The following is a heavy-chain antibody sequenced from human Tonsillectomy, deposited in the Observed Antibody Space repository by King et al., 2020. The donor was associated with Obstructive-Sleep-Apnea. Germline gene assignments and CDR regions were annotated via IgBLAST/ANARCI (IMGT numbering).Heavy chain of an antibody. Sequence: VQLQQSGPGLVKPSQTLSLTCAISGDSVSSNSAAWNWIRQSPSRGLEWLGRPYYSSRWYNDYAVSVKSRITINPDESKNQFSLQLNSVTPEDTAVYYCARERRYGYSVYEFGPVDYWGQGTLVTVSS. V-gene: IGHV6-1*01. J-gene: IGHJ4*02. CDR2: PYYSSRWYN. D-gene: IGHD5/OR15-5a*01. CDR1: GDSVSSNSAA. CDR3: ARERRYGYSVYEFGPVDY.